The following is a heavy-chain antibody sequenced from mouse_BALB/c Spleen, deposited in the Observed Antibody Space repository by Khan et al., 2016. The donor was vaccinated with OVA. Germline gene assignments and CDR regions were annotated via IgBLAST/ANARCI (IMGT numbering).Heavy chain of an antibody. CDR1: GFTFSSYG. CDR2: INTNVGST. CDR3: ARVGIIYYGNYAYYFDY. J-gene: IGHJ2*01. D-gene: IGHD2-1*01. V-gene: IGHV5-6-3*01. Sequence: EVELVASGGGLVQPGGSLKLSCAASGFTFSSYGMSWVRQTPDKRLELVATINTNVGSTYYPDSVKGRFTISRDNAKNTLYLQMSSLKSEDTAMYYCARVGIIYYGNYAYYFDYWGQGTTRTVSS.